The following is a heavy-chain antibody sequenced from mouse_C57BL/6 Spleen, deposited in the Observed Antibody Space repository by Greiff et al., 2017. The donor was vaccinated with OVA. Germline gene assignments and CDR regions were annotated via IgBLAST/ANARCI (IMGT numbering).Heavy chain of an antibody. CDR3: ARGCTYYGNYFDY. CDR2: IYPGDGDT. D-gene: IGHD1-1*02. V-gene: IGHV1-80*01. CDR1: GYAFSSYW. Sequence: VQLQQSGAELVKPGASVKISCKASGYAFSSYWMNWVKQRPGKGLEWIGQIYPGDGDTNYNGKFKGKATLTADKSSSSAYMPLISLTSEDSAVYFCARGCTYYGNYFDYWGQGTTLTVSS. J-gene: IGHJ2*01.